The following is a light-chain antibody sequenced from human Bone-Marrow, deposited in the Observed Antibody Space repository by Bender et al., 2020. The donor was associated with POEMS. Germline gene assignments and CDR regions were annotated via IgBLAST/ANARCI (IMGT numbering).Light chain of an antibody. V-gene: IGLV1-44*01. CDR2: NNN. Sequence: QSVLTQPPSASGTPGQRVTISCSGGISNIGNNPVNWFQKLPGTAPKLLIYNNNQRPSGIPDRFSGSKSDTSATLAITGLQTGDEADYYCASWDSSLKTVVFGGGTKLTVL. CDR1: ISNIGNNP. J-gene: IGLJ2*01. CDR3: ASWDSSLKTVV.